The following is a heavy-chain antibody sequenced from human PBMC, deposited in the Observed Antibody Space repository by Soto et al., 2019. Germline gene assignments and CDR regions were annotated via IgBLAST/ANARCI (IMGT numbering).Heavy chain of an antibody. CDR3: ARQRSPFAY. CDR1: GGSISSSSYY. J-gene: IGHJ4*02. CDR2: IYYSGST. Sequence: XATLSLTCTVSGGSISSSSYYWGWIRQPPGKGLEWIGSIYYSGSTYYNPSLKSRVTISVDTSKNQFSLKLSSVTAADTDVYYCARQRSPFAYWGKGTLVTVSS. V-gene: IGHV4-39*01.